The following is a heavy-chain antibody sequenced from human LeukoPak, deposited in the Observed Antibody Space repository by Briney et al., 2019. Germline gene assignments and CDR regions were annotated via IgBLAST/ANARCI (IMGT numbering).Heavy chain of an antibody. CDR2: IYTSGST. CDR3: TRDTGTTGEVKFDP. D-gene: IGHD4-17*01. V-gene: IGHV4-4*07. Sequence: PSETLSLTCTVSGNSFGDYYWSWIRQPAGKGLEWIGRIYTSGSTTYNPSLKSRVTMSVDTSKSQFSLNLMSVTAADTAVYYCTRDTGTTGEVKFDPWGQGTLVTVCS. J-gene: IGHJ5*02. CDR1: GNSFGDYY.